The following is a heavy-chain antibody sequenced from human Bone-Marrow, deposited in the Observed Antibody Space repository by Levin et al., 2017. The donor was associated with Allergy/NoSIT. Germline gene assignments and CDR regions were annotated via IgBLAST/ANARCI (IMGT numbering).Heavy chain of an antibody. CDR2: ISDDGRSR. J-gene: IGHJ4*02. D-gene: IGHD1-26*01. CDR1: GFTFRNYG. V-gene: IGHV3-23*01. CDR3: AKRVLYSERSAYFDC. Sequence: GESLKISCAASGFTFRNYGMNWVRQAPGKGLEWVSSISDDGRSRYYADSVKGRFTISRDNSKNTVYLQMNSLRAEDTAVYYCAKRVLYSERSAYFDCWGQGTLVTVSS.